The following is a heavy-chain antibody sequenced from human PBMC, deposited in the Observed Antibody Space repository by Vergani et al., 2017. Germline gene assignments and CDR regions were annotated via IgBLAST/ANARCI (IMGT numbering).Heavy chain of an antibody. D-gene: IGHD6-19*01. Sequence: QVQLPQWGAGLLKPSETLSLTCAVYGGSFSGYYWSWIRQPPGKGLEWIGEINHSGSTNYNPTPKSRVTISVNTSKNQFPLKLSSVTAADTAVYYCASGGIAVAGIPHQKHAYWGQGTLVTVSS. CDR2: INHSGST. CDR1: GGSFSGYY. J-gene: IGHJ4*02. V-gene: IGHV4-34*01. CDR3: ASGGIAVAGIPHQKHAY.